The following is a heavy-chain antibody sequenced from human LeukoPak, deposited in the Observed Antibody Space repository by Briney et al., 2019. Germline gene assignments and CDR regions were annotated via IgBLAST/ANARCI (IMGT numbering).Heavy chain of an antibody. Sequence: GGSLRLSCAASGFTFKNFAINWVRQAPGKGLEWVAVISLDKQHYADSVKGRFTISRDNSKSTVYLQMDSLRIEDTAVYYCAREGTRGDYWGQGTLVTVSS. D-gene: IGHD1-14*01. V-gene: IGHV3-30-3*01. CDR3: AREGTRGDY. CDR2: ISLDKQ. J-gene: IGHJ4*02. CDR1: GFTFKNFA.